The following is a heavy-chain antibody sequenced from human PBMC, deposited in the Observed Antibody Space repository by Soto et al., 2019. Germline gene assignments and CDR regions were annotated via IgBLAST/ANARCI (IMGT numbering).Heavy chain of an antibody. CDR2: INPNSGGT. V-gene: IGHV1-2*02. CDR3: ARGDFDSSANYYAGWFDP. D-gene: IGHD3-22*01. CDR1: GYTFSAYY. Sequence: QVPLVQSGAEVKKPGASVKVSCKASGYTFSAYYMHWLRQAPGQGLEWMGWINPNSGGTKYAQKFQGRVTITNDTSISTAYMELSRLGSDDTAVYYCARGDFDSSANYYAGWFDPWGQGTLVTVSS. J-gene: IGHJ5*02.